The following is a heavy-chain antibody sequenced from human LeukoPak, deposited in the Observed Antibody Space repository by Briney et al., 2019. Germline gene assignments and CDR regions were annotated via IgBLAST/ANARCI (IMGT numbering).Heavy chain of an antibody. D-gene: IGHD1-14*01. CDR2: INPNSGGT. J-gene: IGHJ6*02. Sequence: GASVTVSFKASGYTFTDYYMHWVGQAPGQGVEGMGWINPNSGGTNYAQKFQGTVTMTRDTSISTAYMELSRLRSDDTAVYYCARDISAGDYYYGMDVWGQGTTVTVSS. V-gene: IGHV1-2*02. CDR1: GYTFTDYY. CDR3: ARDISAGDYYYGMDV.